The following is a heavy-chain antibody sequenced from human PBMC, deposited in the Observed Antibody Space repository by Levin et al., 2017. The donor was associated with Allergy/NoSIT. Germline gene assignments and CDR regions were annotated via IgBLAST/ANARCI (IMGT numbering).Heavy chain of an antibody. CDR1: GGFVSSSTYY. V-gene: IGHV4-61*01. D-gene: IGHD2-15*01. J-gene: IGHJ3*02. Sequence: TLSLTCTVSGGFVSSSTYYWNWIRQPPGKGLEWIGYLYHGGSTNYNPSLKSRVTISVDTSKNQFSLRMTSVTAADTAVYYCARGAGYCSGGSCYEDAFDIWGRGTMVTVSS. CDR2: LYHGGST. CDR3: ARGAGYCSGGSCYEDAFDI.